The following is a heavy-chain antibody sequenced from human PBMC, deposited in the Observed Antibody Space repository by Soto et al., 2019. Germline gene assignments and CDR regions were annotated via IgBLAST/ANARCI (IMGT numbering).Heavy chain of an antibody. D-gene: IGHD3-22*01. V-gene: IGHV3-48*02. CDR1: GFTFSSYS. J-gene: IGHJ4*02. CDR2: ISSSSSTI. CDR3: ARGTAYYYDSSGFPGDY. Sequence: EVQLVESGGGLVQPGGSLRLSCAASGFTFSSYSMNWVRQAPGKGLEWVSYISSSSSTIYYADSVKGRFTISRDNAKNSLYLQMNSLRDEDTAVYYCARGTAYYYDSSGFPGDYWGQGTLVTVSS.